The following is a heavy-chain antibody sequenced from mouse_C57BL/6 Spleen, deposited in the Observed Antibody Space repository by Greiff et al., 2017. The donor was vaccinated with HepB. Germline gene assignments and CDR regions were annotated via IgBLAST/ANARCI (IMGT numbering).Heavy chain of an antibody. D-gene: IGHD2-1*01. CDR2: IDPSDSYT. J-gene: IGHJ4*01. CDR3: ARSDYGNYRAMDY. V-gene: IGHV1-50*01. Sequence: VQLQQPGAELVKPGASVKLSCKASGYTFTSYWMQWVKQRPGQGLEWIGEIDPSDSYTNYNQKCKGKATLTVDTSSSTAYMQLSSLTSEDSAVYYCARSDYGNYRAMDYWGQGTSVTVSS. CDR1: GYTFTSYW.